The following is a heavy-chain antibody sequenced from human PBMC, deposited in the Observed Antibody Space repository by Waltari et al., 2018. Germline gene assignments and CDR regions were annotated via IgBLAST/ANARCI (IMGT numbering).Heavy chain of an antibody. Sequence: QVQLQESGPGLVKPSETLSLTCAVSGYSISSGYYWGWIRQPPGKGLEWIGSIYHSGSTYYNPSLKSRVTISVDTSKNQFSLKLSSVTAADTAVYYCARHPSSSIVVVPAAPFDYWGQGTLVTVSS. D-gene: IGHD2-2*01. CDR3: ARHPSSSIVVVPAAPFDY. V-gene: IGHV4-38-2*01. CDR1: GYSISSGYY. CDR2: IYHSGST. J-gene: IGHJ4*02.